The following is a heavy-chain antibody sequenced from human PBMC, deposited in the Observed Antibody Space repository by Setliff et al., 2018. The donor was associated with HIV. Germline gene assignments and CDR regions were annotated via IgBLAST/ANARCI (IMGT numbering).Heavy chain of an antibody. Sequence: SETLSLTCTVSGGSIRSDKYYWTWVRQPAGKGLEWVGRIYTDGSTTFNPSLKSRVTISVDTSKNQFSLKLRSVTAADTAVYYCARETYYYDNPQYYYYYMDVWGKGTTVTVSS. CDR3: ARETYYYDNPQYYYYYMDV. D-gene: IGHD3-22*01. J-gene: IGHJ6*03. CDR2: IYTDGST. CDR1: GGSIRSDKYY. V-gene: IGHV4-61*02.